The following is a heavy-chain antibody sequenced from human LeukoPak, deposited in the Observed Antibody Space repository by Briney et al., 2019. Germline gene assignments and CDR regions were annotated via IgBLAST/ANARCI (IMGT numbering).Heavy chain of an antibody. CDR1: GYSFTNYW. CDR3: ARDADYGSGSYRYYYYMDV. CDR2: IYPGDSDT. D-gene: IGHD3-10*01. Sequence: GESLKISCKGSGYSFTNYWIGWVRQMPGKGLEWMGIIYPGDSDTRYSPSFQGQVTISADKSISTAYMELSRLRSDDTAVYYCARDADYGSGSYRYYYYMDVWGKGTTVTISS. V-gene: IGHV5-51*01. J-gene: IGHJ6*03.